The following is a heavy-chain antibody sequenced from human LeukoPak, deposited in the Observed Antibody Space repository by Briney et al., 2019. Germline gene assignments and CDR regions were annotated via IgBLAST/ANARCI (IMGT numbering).Heavy chain of an antibody. J-gene: IGHJ4*02. CDR1: GYTFTGYY. CDR2: INPNSGGT. Sequence: GASVKVSCKASGYTFTGYYMHWVRQAPGQGLEWMGWINPNSGGTNYAQKFQGWVTMTRDTSISTAYMELSRLRSDDTAVYYCARGGSVLLWFGEVDYWGQGTLVTVSS. CDR3: ARGGSVLLWFGEVDY. D-gene: IGHD3-10*01. V-gene: IGHV1-2*04.